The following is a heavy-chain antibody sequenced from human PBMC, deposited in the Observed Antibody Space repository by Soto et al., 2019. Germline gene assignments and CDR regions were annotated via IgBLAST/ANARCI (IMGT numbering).Heavy chain of an antibody. CDR1: GYTFTSFQ. J-gene: IGHJ4*02. CDR3: ANCRLPAIPAAADY. V-gene: IGHV1-46*01. CDR2: INPGNGRT. Sequence: QVQLVQSGAEVKKPGASVKVSCKTSGYTFTSFQMHWVRQAPGQGLEWVGIINPGNGRTSYAQNCKGRGTMTSDTSTRTIYMELSILRSEDTAVYYCANCRLPAIPAAADYWGQGTLVTVSS. D-gene: IGHD2-2*01.